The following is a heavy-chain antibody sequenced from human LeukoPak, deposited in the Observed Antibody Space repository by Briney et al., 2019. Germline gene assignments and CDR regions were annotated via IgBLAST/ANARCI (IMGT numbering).Heavy chain of an antibody. V-gene: IGHV3-23*01. Sequence: GGSLRLSCAASGFTFSSYAMSWVRQAPGKGLEWVSAISGSGGSTYYADSVKGRFTISRDNSKNTLYLQMNSLRAEDTALYYCAKDYDSSGYYPSYWGQGTLVTVSS. CDR2: ISGSGGST. CDR1: GFTFSSYA. CDR3: AKDYDSSGYYPSY. J-gene: IGHJ4*02. D-gene: IGHD3-22*01.